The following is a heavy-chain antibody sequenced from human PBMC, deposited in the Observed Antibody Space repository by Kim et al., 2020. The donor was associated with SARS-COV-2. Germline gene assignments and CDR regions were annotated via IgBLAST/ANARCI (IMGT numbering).Heavy chain of an antibody. J-gene: IGHJ3*02. D-gene: IGHD6-19*01. V-gene: IGHV4-30-4*01. CDR3: ARDQRQWLARADAFGI. Sequence: SETLSLTCTVSGGSISSGDYYWSWIRQPPGKGLEWIGYIYYSGSTYYNPSLKSRVTISVDTSKNQFSLKLSSVTAADTAVYYCARDQRQWLARADAFGIWGQGTMVTVPS. CDR2: IYYSGST. CDR1: GGSISSGDYY.